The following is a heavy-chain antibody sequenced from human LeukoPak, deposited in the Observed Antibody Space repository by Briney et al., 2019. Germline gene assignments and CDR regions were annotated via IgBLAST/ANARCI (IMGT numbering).Heavy chain of an antibody. V-gene: IGHV3-48*03. CDR2: ISSSGTTV. J-gene: IGHJ4*02. D-gene: IGHD3-10*01. CDR1: GFTFSSYQ. CDR3: ARSTKGDSDN. Sequence: PGGSLRLSCAASGFTFSSYQMNWVRQAPGKGLDWVSYISSSGTTVYYADSVEGRFTISRDNAKNSLYLHMHSLRDDDTAVYYCARSTKGDSDNWGQGTLVTVSS.